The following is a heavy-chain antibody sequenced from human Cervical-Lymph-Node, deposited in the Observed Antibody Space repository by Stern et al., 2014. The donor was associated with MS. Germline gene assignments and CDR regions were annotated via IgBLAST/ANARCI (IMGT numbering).Heavy chain of an antibody. CDR1: GFTFSSYS. V-gene: IGHV3-21*01. Sequence: EVQLLESGGGLVKPGGSLRLSCAASGFTFSSYSMNWVRQAPGKGLEWVSSISSSSSYIYYAESVKGRVTISRDNAKNSLYLQMNSLRAEDTAVYYCARDLGYGDFDYWGQGTLVTVSS. D-gene: IGHD4-17*01. CDR2: ISSSSSYI. J-gene: IGHJ4*02. CDR3: ARDLGYGDFDY.